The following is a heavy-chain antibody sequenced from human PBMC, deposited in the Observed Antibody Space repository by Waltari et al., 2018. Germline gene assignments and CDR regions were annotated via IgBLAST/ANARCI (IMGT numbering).Heavy chain of an antibody. V-gene: IGHV3-7*01. J-gene: IGHJ3*02. CDR2: IKQDGSEK. CDR1: GFTFSSYW. Sequence: EVQPVESGGGLVQPGGSLRLSCAASGFTFSSYWMRWVCYARGKGLGWVANIKQDGSEKYYVDSVKGRFTISRDNAKNSLYLQMNSLRAEDTAVYYCARRGGYGSGSPRAFDIWGQGTMVTVSS. CDR3: ARRGGYGSGSPRAFDI. D-gene: IGHD3-10*01.